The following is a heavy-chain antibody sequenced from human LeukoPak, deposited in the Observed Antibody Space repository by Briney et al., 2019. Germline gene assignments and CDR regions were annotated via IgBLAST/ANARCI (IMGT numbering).Heavy chain of an antibody. CDR1: GFTFSSYA. CDR3: AKVFAGYYDSSGYTDY. CDR2: ISGSGGST. J-gene: IGHJ4*02. Sequence: QTGGSLRLSCAASGFTFSSYAMSWVRQAPGKGLEWVSAISGSGGSTYYADSVKGRFTISRDNSKNTLYLQMNSLRAEDTAVYYCAKVFAGYYDSSGYTDYWGQETLVTVSS. V-gene: IGHV3-23*01. D-gene: IGHD3-22*01.